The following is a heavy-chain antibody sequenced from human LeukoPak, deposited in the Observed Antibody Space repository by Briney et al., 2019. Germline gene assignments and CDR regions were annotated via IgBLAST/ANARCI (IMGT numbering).Heavy chain of an antibody. CDR2: ISSSSYI. V-gene: IGHV3-21*01. CDR3: AREWYCSSTSCYWYYFDY. D-gene: IGHD2-2*01. J-gene: IGHJ4*02. Sequence: PGGSLRLSCAASGFTFSSYSMNWVRQAPGKGLEWVSSISSSSYIYYADSVKGRFTISRDNAKNSLYLQMNSLRAEDTAVYYCAREWYCSSTSCYWYYFDYWGQGTLVTVSS. CDR1: GFTFSSYS.